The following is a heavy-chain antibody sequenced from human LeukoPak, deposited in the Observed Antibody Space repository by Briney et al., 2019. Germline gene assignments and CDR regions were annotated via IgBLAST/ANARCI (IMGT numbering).Heavy chain of an antibody. D-gene: IGHD3-3*01. CDR3: AKLMGGYYLNYFDY. CDR2: IYSGGST. J-gene: IGHJ4*02. CDR1: GFTFSSNY. V-gene: IGHV3-53*01. Sequence: GGSLRLSCAASGFTFSSNYMSWVRQAPGKGLEWVSVIYSGGSTYYADSVKGRFTISRDNSKNTLYLQMNSLRAEDTAVYYCAKLMGGYYLNYFDYWGQGTLVTVSS.